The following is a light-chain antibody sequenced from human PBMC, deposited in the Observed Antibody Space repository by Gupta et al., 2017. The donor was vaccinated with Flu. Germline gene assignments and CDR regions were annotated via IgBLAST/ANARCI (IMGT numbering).Light chain of an antibody. Sequence: DIQMTQSPSSLSASVGDRVSITCRASQSISSNLNWYQQKPVKAPKLLIFDVSSLQSGVPSRFSGSGSGTDFTLTISSLQPEDFGTSYSQQKDSLSWTFGQGTKVEIK. CDR2: DVS. CDR1: QSISSN. J-gene: IGKJ1*01. V-gene: IGKV1-39*01. CDR3: QQKDSLSWT.